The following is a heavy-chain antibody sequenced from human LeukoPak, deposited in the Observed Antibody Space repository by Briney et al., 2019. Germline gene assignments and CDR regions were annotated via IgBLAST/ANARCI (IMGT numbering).Heavy chain of an antibody. CDR3: ATYVRKDTAMVKYYYYYGMDV. V-gene: IGHV4-4*07. CDR1: GGSISSYY. CDR2: IYTSGST. Sequence: SETLSLTCTVSGGSISSYYWSWIRQPAGKGLEWIGRIYTSGSTNYNPSLKSRVTMSVDTSKNQFSLKLSSVTAADTAVYYCATYVRKDTAMVKYYYYYGMDVWGQGTTVTVSS. J-gene: IGHJ6*02. D-gene: IGHD5-18*01.